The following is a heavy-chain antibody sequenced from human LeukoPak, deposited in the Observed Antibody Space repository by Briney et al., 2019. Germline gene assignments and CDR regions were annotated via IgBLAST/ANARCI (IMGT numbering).Heavy chain of an antibody. Sequence: PSETVSLTCTVSGYSISSGYYWGWIRQPPGKGLEWIATIFHSGLTHYNPSLEGRVTISVDTSRSQLSLKLRSATAADTAVYYSALQPYGSRSPYSWGRGTLVTVSS. D-gene: IGHD3-10*01. CDR2: IFHSGLT. CDR3: ALQPYGSRSPYS. J-gene: IGHJ4*02. CDR1: GYSISSGYY. V-gene: IGHV4-38-2*02.